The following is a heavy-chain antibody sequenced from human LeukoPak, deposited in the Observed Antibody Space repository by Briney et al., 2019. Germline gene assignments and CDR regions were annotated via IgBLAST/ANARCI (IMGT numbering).Heavy chain of an antibody. V-gene: IGHV3-21*01. J-gene: IGHJ4*02. CDR1: GFTFSSYT. Sequence: GGSLRPSCAVSGFTFSSYTMHWVRQAPMKGLEWVSSISTSATYTYYADSVKGRFSVSRDNAKNSLYLQMNSLRAEDTAVYFCARDLEDYNNYGEMAIWGQGTLVTVSS. CDR2: ISTSATYT. CDR3: ARDLEDYNNYGEMAI. D-gene: IGHD4-11*01.